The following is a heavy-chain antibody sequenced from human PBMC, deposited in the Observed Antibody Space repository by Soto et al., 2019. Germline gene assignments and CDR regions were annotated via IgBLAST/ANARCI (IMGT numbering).Heavy chain of an antibody. D-gene: IGHD1-26*01. CDR2: ISGSGGST. CDR1: GFTFSSYA. J-gene: IGHJ6*02. V-gene: IGHV3-23*01. Sequence: GGSLRLSCAASGFTFSSYAMSWVRQAPGKGLEWVSAISGSGGSTYYADSVKGRFTISRDNSKNTLYLQMNSLRAEDTAVYYCAKDQWGSGSYYYYYGMDVWGQGTTVTVSS. CDR3: AKDQWGSGSYYYYYGMDV.